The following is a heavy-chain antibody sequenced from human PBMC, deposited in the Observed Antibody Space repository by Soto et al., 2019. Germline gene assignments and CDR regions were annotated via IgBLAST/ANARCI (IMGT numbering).Heavy chain of an antibody. CDR2: IYSSGNT. CDR3: ARGQRFSDWFDP. J-gene: IGHJ5*02. CDR1: GGTISGYY. D-gene: IGHD3-3*01. Sequence: SETLSLTCSVSGGTISGYYWTWIRQPAGKGLEWIGRIYSSGNTKYNPSLQSRVTMSLDTSNNQLSLRLTSVTAADTAVYYCARGQRFSDWFDPWGQGTLVTVSS. V-gene: IGHV4-4*07.